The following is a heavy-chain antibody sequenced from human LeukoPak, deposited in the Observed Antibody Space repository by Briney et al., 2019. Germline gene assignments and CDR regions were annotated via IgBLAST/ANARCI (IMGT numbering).Heavy chain of an antibody. CDR3: ARARTRSSRYAIDY. CDR2: INPNSGGT. J-gene: IGHJ4*02. CDR1: GYTFTGYY. Sequence: ASVKVSCKASGYTFTGYYMHWVRQAPGQGLEWMGWINPNSGGTNYAQKFQGRVTMTRDTSISTAYMELSRLRSDDTAVYYCARARTRSSRYAIDYRGQGTLVTVSS. V-gene: IGHV1-2*02. D-gene: IGHD6-13*01.